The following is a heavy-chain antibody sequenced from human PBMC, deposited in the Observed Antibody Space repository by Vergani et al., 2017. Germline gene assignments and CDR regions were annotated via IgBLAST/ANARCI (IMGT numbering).Heavy chain of an antibody. D-gene: IGHD4-23*01. CDR2: ITCDGYNT. CDR3: RTGGNQFDDRDY. Sequence: EVQLVESGGGLVQPGGSLRLSCEGSGFTFSVQAMHWVRPTPGKRLEYVSTITCDGYNTFYANSVKGRFSVSRDNSKNTLYLHMGSLRREDTAVYYCRTGGNQFDDRDYWGQGTLVTVSS. J-gene: IGHJ4*02. V-gene: IGHV3-64*01. CDR1: GFTFSVQA.